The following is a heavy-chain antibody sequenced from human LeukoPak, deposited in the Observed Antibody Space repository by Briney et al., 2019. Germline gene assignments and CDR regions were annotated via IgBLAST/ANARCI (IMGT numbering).Heavy chain of an antibody. CDR1: GFTFSSYA. J-gene: IGHJ4*02. Sequence: GGSLRLSCAASGFTFSSYAMSWVRQAPGKGLEWVSAISGSGGSTYYADSVKGRFTISRVNSKNTLYLQMNSLRAEDTAVYYCAKNSQSVSSSWYDYWGQGTLVTVSS. D-gene: IGHD6-13*01. CDR2: ISGSGGST. CDR3: AKNSQSVSSSWYDY. V-gene: IGHV3-23*01.